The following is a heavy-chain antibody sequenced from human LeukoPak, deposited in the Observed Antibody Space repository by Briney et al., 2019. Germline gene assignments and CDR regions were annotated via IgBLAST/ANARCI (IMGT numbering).Heavy chain of an antibody. Sequence: PGGSLRLSCVGSGFSFSSYGMSWVRQAPGKGLEWVSGISGSGGSTYYADSVKDRFTISRDNSKSTLHLQMNSLRAEDTAVYYCAKEMVRGVVQDWGQGTLVTVSS. CDR2: ISGSGGST. J-gene: IGHJ1*01. CDR1: GFSFSSYG. D-gene: IGHD3-10*01. CDR3: AKEMVRGVVQD. V-gene: IGHV3-23*01.